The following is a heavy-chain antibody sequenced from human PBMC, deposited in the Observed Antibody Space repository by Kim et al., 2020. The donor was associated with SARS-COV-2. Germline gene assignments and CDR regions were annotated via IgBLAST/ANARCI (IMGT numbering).Heavy chain of an antibody. J-gene: IGHJ6*02. CDR1: GFTFSDYY. Sequence: GGSLRLSCAASGFTFSDYYMSWIRQAPGKGLEWVSYISSSGSTIYYADAVKGRFTISRDNAKNSLYLQMNSLRAEDTVVYYCATDPTGDYYGMEVWGQGTTVTVSS. V-gene: IGHV3-11*01. CDR3: ATDPTGDYYGMEV. CDR2: ISSSGSTI.